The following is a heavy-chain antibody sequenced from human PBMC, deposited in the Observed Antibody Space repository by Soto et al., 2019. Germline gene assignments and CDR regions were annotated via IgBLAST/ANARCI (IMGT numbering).Heavy chain of an antibody. D-gene: IGHD3-16*01. J-gene: IGHJ4*02. Sequence: PSETLSLTCAVSGASINNHYWSWIRQPPGKGLEWIGYISDSGTTNYNPSPKSRVTISPDTSKSQFSLSLTSVTAADTAAYDCTKDGGPRYFFDYWGPGILVTVSS. V-gene: IGHV4-59*11. CDR1: GASINNHY. CDR3: TKDGGPRYFFDY. CDR2: ISDSGTT.